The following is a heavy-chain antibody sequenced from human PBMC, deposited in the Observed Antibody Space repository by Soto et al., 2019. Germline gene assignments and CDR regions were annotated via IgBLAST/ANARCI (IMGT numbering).Heavy chain of an antibody. V-gene: IGHV4-34*01. CDR2: INHSGST. J-gene: IGHJ3*02. D-gene: IGHD4-17*01. CDR3: ARAPTGDYVGNAFDI. CDR1: GGSFSGYY. Sequence: LTCTVYGGSFSGYYWSWIRQPPGKGLEWIGEINHSGSTNYNPSLKSRVTISVDTSKNQFALKRSSVPAAATAVYYCARAPTGDYVGNAFDIWGQGTMVTVSS.